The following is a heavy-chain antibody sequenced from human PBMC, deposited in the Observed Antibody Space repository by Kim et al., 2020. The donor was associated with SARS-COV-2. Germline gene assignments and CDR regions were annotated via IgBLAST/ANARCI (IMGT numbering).Heavy chain of an antibody. V-gene: IGHV3-23*01. Sequence: GGSLRLSCAASGFVFMNYAMTWVRQAPGKGLEWVSGISGSGGSSYSDSVKGRFTISRDNSKDTVYLQMNSLRADDTAVYYCVKSVGEYYYYYGLDVWGQG. J-gene: IGHJ6*02. CDR1: GFVFMNYA. CDR2: ISGSGGSS. CDR3: VKSVGEYYYYYGLDV. D-gene: IGHD3-10*01.